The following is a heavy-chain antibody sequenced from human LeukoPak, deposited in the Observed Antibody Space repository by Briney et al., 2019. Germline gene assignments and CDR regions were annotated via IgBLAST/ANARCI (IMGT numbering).Heavy chain of an antibody. CDR1: GGSISSTTYY. J-gene: IGHJ4*02. V-gene: IGHV4-39*07. D-gene: IGHD5-18*01. CDR2: IHYSGHI. CDR3: ARAIKLGYSYGYRY. Sequence: SETLSLTCTVSGGSISSTTYYWGWIRQPPGKGLEWIGSIHYSGHILYNPSLKSRVTISVDTSKNQFSLKLSSVTAADTAVYYCARAIKLGYSYGYRYWGQGTLVTVSS.